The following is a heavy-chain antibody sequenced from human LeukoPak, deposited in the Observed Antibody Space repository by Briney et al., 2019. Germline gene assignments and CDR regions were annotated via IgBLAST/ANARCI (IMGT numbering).Heavy chain of an antibody. V-gene: IGHV4-34*01. CDR3: ARGRGDYIWGSYRYYVSYYFDY. Sequence: PSETLSLTCAVYGGSFSGYYWSWIRQPPGKGLEWIGEINTSGSTNYNPSLKSRVTISVDTSKNQLSLKLSSVTAADTAVYYCARGRGDYIWGSYRYYVSYYFDYWGQGTLVTVSS. CDR1: GGSFSGYY. J-gene: IGHJ4*02. CDR2: INTSGST. D-gene: IGHD3-16*02.